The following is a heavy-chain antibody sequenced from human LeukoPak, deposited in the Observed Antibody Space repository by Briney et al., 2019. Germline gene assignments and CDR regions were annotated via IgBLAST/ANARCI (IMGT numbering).Heavy chain of an antibody. CDR3: ARGPYSPYFDY. Sequence: SETLSLTCTVSGGSISSSSYFWGWIRQPPGKGLEWIGSIYYSGSTYYNPSLKSRVTISVDTSKNQFSLKLSSVTAADTAVYFCARGPYSPYFDYWGQGTLVTVSS. D-gene: IGHD2-21*01. V-gene: IGHV4-39*07. CDR2: IYYSGST. CDR1: GGSISSSSYF. J-gene: IGHJ4*02.